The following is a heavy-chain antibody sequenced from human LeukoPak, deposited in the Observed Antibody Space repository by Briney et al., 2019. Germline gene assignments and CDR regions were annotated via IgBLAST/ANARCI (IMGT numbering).Heavy chain of an antibody. J-gene: IGHJ3*02. CDR3: ARTPSPIAAAGRAFDI. CDR1: GYSFTSYW. D-gene: IGHD6-13*01. V-gene: IGHV5-51*01. Sequence: GESLKISCKGSGYSFTSYWIGWVRQMPGKGLEWMGIIYPGDSDTRYSPSFQGQVTISAGKSISTAYLQWSSLKASDTAMYYCARTPSPIAAAGRAFDIWGQGTMVTVSS. CDR2: IYPGDSDT.